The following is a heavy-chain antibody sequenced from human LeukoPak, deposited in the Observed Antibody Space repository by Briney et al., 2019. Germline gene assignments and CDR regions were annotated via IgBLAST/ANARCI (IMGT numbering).Heavy chain of an antibody. J-gene: IGHJ4*02. CDR2: IYYSGST. CDR1: GGSISSYY. CDR3: ASSRDGYNMGTDY. Sequence: SETLSLTCTVSGGSISSYYWSWIRQPPGKGLEWIGYIYYSGSTNYNPSLKSRVTISVDTSKNQFSLKLSSVTAADTAVYYCASSRDGYNMGTDYWGQGTLVTVSS. D-gene: IGHD5-24*01. V-gene: IGHV4-59*08.